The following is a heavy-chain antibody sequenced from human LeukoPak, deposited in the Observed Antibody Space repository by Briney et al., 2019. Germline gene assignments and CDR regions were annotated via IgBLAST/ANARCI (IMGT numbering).Heavy chain of an antibody. V-gene: IGHV3-11*01. Sequence: LSLTCTVSGDSISSSSYYWGWIRQAPGKGLEWVSYISSSGSTIYYADSVKGRFTISRDNAKNSLYLQMNSLRAEDTAVYYCARVLGGDIVATTNFDYWGQGTLVTVSS. CDR2: ISSSGSTI. CDR3: ARVLGGDIVATTNFDY. CDR1: GDSISSSSYY. J-gene: IGHJ4*02. D-gene: IGHD5-12*01.